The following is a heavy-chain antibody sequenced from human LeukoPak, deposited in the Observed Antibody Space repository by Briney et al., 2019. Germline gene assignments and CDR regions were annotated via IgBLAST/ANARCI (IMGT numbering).Heavy chain of an antibody. CDR2: IYTSGST. J-gene: IGHJ4*02. V-gene: IGHV4-4*07. CDR3: ARDISPAVAGFHFDY. D-gene: IGHD6-19*01. CDR1: GGSISSYY. Sequence: SETLSLTCTVSGGSISSYYWSLIRPPAGKGLEWIGRIYTSGSTHHKPSLKSRVTMSVDTSKNQFSLKLSSVTAADTAVYYCARDISPAVAGFHFDYWGQGTLVTVSS.